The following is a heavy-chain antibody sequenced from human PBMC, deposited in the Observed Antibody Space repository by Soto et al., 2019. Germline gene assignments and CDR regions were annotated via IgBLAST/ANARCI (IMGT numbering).Heavy chain of an antibody. V-gene: IGHV4-59*12. D-gene: IGHD1-1*01. Sequence: QVQLQESGPGLVRPSETLSLTCNVSGVSISTYYWSWLRQSPGKGLEWIGFIYYRGSTTYNPSLRSRVTISVVTSKKEFSLKMTSATAADTAVYFCARGVRQDTTFVFVDYWGHGTQVTVSS. J-gene: IGHJ4*01. CDR3: ARGVRQDTTFVFVDY. CDR1: GVSISTYY. CDR2: IYYRGST.